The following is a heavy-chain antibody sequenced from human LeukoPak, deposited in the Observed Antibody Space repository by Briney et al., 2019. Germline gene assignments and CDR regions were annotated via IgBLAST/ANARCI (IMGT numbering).Heavy chain of an antibody. J-gene: IGHJ4*02. CDR1: GGSISSCSDY. CDR2: FYYHKNY. Sequence: SEPLSLTCTVSGGSISSCSDYWGWLRPAPGKGLEWIGSFYYHKNYNYNSSLQSRVTISVDTSKNQFSLKLNSVTAADTAVYFCARRAYSAAYWKHFDYWGQGTLVTVSS. V-gene: IGHV4-39*01. D-gene: IGHD1-26*01. CDR3: ARRAYSAAYWKHFDY.